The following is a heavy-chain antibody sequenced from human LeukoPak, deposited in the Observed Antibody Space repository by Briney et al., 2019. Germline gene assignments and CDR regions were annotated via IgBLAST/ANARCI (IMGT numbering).Heavy chain of an antibody. J-gene: IGHJ4*02. CDR2: INHSGST. Sequence: SETLSLTCAVYGGSFSGYYWSWIRQPPGKGLEWIGEINHSGSTNYNPSLKSRVTISVDTSKNQFSLRLSSVTAADTAVYYCARSPQPIYYYDSSGYLNPYFDYWGQGTLVTVSS. D-gene: IGHD3-22*01. V-gene: IGHV4-34*01. CDR1: GGSFSGYY. CDR3: ARSPQPIYYYDSSGYLNPYFDY.